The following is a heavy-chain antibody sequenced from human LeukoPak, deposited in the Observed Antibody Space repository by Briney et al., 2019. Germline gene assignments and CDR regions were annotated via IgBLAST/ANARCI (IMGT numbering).Heavy chain of an antibody. V-gene: IGHV3-48*01. CDR2: ISSSSTI. D-gene: IGHD2-2*01. CDR3: ARARDIVVVPAATEYNWFDP. J-gene: IGHJ5*02. Sequence: GGSLRLSCAASGFTFSSYSMTWVRQAPGKGLEWVSYISSSSTIYYADSVKGRFTISRDNAKNSLYLQMNSLRAEDTAVYYCARARDIVVVPAATEYNWFDPWGQGTLVTVSS. CDR1: GFTFSSYS.